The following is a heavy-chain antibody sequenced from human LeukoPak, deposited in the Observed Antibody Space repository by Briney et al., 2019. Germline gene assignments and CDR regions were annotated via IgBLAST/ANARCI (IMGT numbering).Heavy chain of an antibody. CDR2: IYYSGST. V-gene: IGHV4-59*01. CDR3: ARGAHQWLAIDY. Sequence: SETLSLTCTVSGGSISSYHWSWIRQPPGKGLEWIGYIYYSGSTNYNPSLKSRVTISVDTSKNQFSLKLSSVTAADTAVYYCARGAHQWLAIDYWGQGTLVTVSS. J-gene: IGHJ4*02. D-gene: IGHD6-19*01. CDR1: GGSISSYH.